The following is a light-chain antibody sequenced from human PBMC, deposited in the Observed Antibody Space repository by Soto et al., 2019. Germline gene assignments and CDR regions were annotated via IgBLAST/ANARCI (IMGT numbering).Light chain of an antibody. CDR1: SSDVGGYNY. CDR3: SSYTSSSTLGV. Sequence: QSALTQPASVSGSPGQSITISCTGTSSDVGGYNYVSWYQRHPGKAPKLMMYDVSNRPSGVSNRFSGSKSGNTASLTISGLQAEDEADYSCSSYTSSSTLGVFGGGTKLTVL. V-gene: IGLV2-14*01. CDR2: DVS. J-gene: IGLJ2*01.